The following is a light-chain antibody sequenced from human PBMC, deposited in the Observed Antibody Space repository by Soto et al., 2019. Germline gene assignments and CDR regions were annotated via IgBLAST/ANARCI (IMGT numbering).Light chain of an antibody. V-gene: IGLV1-40*01. Sequence: QSVLTQPPSVSGAPGQRVTISCTGSSSNIGAGYDVHWYQQLPGTAPKLLIYGNSNRPSGVPDRFSGSKSGTSASLAITGLQAEDEADDYGQSYDSSLSGSVVFGGGTQLTVL. J-gene: IGLJ2*01. CDR1: SSNIGAGYD. CDR3: QSYDSSLSGSVV. CDR2: GNS.